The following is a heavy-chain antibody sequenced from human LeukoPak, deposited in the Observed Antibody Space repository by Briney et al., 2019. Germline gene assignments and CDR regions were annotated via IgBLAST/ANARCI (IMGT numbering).Heavy chain of an antibody. Sequence: GGSLRLSCAASGFTFSSYAMSWVRQAPGKGLEWGSAISGSGGSTYYADSVKGRFTISRDNSKNPLYLQMNSLRAEDTAVYYRAKSGYSSGPTFSWGQGTLVTVSS. CDR3: AKSGYSSGPTFS. J-gene: IGHJ5*02. CDR2: ISGSGGST. CDR1: GFTFSSYA. V-gene: IGHV3-23*01. D-gene: IGHD6-19*01.